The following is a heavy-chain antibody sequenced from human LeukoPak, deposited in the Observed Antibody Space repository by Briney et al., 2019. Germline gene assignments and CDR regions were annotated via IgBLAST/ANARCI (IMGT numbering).Heavy chain of an antibody. CDR2: IGPHSTFT. V-gene: IGHV1-2*02. D-gene: IGHD2/OR15-2a*01. Sequence: ASMKVSCKSSGFTFTDHYIHWVSQGPGQGLEWMGYIGPHSTFTSSPQEFQGRVTMTRDASMSTAYMELTRLTSDETAVYYCVREGEGPLSKDFDYWGQGTLVTVSS. CDR3: VREGEGPLSKDFDY. J-gene: IGHJ4*02. CDR1: GFTFTDHY.